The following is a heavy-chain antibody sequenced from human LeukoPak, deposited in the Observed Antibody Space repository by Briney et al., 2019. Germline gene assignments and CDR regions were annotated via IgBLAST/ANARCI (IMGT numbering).Heavy chain of an antibody. D-gene: IGHD6-6*01. CDR1: GFTFSSYS. CDR3: ARSKPPGLYSSSRPRW. V-gene: IGHV3-21*01. Sequence: GGSLRLSCAASGFTFSSYSMNWVRQAPGKGLEWVSPISSSSSYIYYADSGKGRFTISRDNAKNSLYLQMNSLRAEDTAVYYCARSKPPGLYSSSRPRWWGQGTRVTVSS. J-gene: IGHJ4*02. CDR2: ISSSSSYI.